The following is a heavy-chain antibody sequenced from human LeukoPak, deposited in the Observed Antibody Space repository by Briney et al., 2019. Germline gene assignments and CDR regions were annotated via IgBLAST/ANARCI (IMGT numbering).Heavy chain of an antibody. J-gene: IGHJ6*02. D-gene: IGHD3-10*01. CDR1: GYTFTSYY. Sequence: GASVKVSCKASGYTFTSYYMHWVRQAPGQGLEWMGIINPSGGSTSYAQEFQGRVTMTRDTSTSTVYMELSSLRSEDTAVYYCAREVWLVGSIFGDPSYYYGMDVWGQGTTVTVSS. V-gene: IGHV1-46*01. CDR2: INPSGGST. CDR3: AREVWLVGSIFGDPSYYYGMDV.